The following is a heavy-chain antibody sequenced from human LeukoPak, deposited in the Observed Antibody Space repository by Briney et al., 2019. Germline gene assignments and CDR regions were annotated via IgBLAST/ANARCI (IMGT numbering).Heavy chain of an antibody. CDR1: GDSVSSNSAA. Sequence: SQTLSLTCAISGDSVSSNSAAWNWIRLSPSRGLEWLGRTFYRSKWRNDYAVSVKSRISVNPDTSKNQFSLQLNSVTPEDTAVYYCARDLPTVVDAFDIWGQGTMVTVSS. CDR3: ARDLPTVVDAFDI. J-gene: IGHJ3*02. CDR2: TFYRSKWRN. D-gene: IGHD4-23*01. V-gene: IGHV6-1*01.